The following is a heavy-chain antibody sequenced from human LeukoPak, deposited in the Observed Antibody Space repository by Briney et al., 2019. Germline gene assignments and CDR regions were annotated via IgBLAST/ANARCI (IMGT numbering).Heavy chain of an antibody. CDR1: GFTFSDYY. V-gene: IGHV3-11*04. Sequence: GGSLRLSCAASGFTFSDYYMFWIRQAPGKGLEWVSYISGSSSAISYGGSVKGRFTISRDNAKNSLYLQMNSLRAEDTAVYYCARDLMSRDGSKSQGYWGQGTLVTVSS. CDR2: ISGSSSAI. J-gene: IGHJ4*02. CDR3: ARDLMSRDGSKSQGY. D-gene: IGHD5-24*01.